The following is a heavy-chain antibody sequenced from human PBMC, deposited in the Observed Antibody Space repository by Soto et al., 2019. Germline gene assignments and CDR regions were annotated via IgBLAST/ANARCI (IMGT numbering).Heavy chain of an antibody. V-gene: IGHV1-69*06. Sequence: QVQLVQSGAEVKKPGSSVKVSCKASGGTFSSYAISWVRQAPGQGLEWMGGIIPIFGTANYAQKFQGRVTITADKSTSTAYMELSSLRSEDTAVYYCAREADLGGSGWLDAFDIWGQGTMVTVSS. J-gene: IGHJ3*02. CDR1: GGTFSSYA. D-gene: IGHD6-19*01. CDR2: IIPIFGTA. CDR3: AREADLGGSGWLDAFDI.